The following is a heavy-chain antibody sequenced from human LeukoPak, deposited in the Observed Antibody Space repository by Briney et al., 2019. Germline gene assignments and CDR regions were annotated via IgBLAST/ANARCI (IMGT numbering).Heavy chain of an antibody. D-gene: IGHD2-8*01. CDR3: ARGANRDAFDI. V-gene: IGHV1-2*02. CDR2: INPNSGGT. J-gene: IGHJ3*02. CDR1: GYTFTGYY. Sequence: ASVKVSCKASGYTFTGYYMHWARQAPGQGREWRGWINPNSGGTNYAQKFQGRVTITRDTSISTAYMALSRLRSDDTAVYYCARGANRDAFDIWGQGTMVTVSS.